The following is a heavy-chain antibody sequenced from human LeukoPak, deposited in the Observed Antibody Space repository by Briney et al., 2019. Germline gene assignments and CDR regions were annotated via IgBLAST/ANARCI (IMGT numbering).Heavy chain of an antibody. CDR3: ARDLGGVVPAAIPFDY. D-gene: IGHD2-2*01. CDR1: GGSISSYY. J-gene: IGHJ4*02. V-gene: IGHV4-4*07. CDR2: IYTSGST. Sequence: SETLSLTCTVSGGSISSYYWSWIRQPAGKGLEWIGRIYTSGSTNYNPSLKSRVTMSVDTSKNQFSLKLSSVTAADTAVYYCARDLGGVVPAAIPFDYWGQGTLVTVSS.